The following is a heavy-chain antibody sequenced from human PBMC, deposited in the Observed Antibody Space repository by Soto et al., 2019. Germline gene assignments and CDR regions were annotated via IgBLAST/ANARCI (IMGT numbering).Heavy chain of an antibody. CDR3: ARPQYCSSTSCPYNFDY. Sequence: SVKVSCKASGGTFSSYAISWVRQAPGQGLEWMGGIIPIFGTANYAQKFQGRVTITADESTSTAYMELSSLRSEDTAVYYCARPQYCSSTSCPYNFDYWGQGTLVTVSS. CDR1: GGTFSSYA. V-gene: IGHV1-69*13. J-gene: IGHJ4*02. D-gene: IGHD2-2*01. CDR2: IIPIFGTA.